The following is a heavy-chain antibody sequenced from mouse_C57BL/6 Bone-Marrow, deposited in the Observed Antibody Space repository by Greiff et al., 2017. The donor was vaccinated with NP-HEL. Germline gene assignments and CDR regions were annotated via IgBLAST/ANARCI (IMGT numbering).Heavy chain of an antibody. CDR1: GYTFTSYW. CDR3: ARGPFYYYGSSYWYFDV. Sequence: VKLQQPGAELVKPGASVKMSCKASGYTFTSYWITWVKQRPGQGLEWIGDIYPGSGSTNYNEKFKSKATLTVDTSSSTAYMQLSSLTSEDSAVYYCARGPFYYYGSSYWYFDVWGTGTTVTVSS. V-gene: IGHV1-55*01. J-gene: IGHJ1*03. CDR2: IYPGSGST. D-gene: IGHD1-1*01.